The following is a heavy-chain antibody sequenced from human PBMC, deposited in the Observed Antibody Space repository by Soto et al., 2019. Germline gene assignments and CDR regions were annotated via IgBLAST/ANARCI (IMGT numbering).Heavy chain of an antibody. CDR1: GYTLTELS. D-gene: IGHD6-19*01. V-gene: IGHV1-24*01. CDR3: ATGPPRKWLPPGYY. Sequence: QVQLVQSGAEVKKPGASVKVSCKVSGYTLTELSMYWVRQAPGKGLEWMGGFDPEDGETIYAQNFQGRVIMTEDASTDTAYMELSTLRSEDTAVYYCATGPPRKWLPPGYYWGQGTLVTVSS. J-gene: IGHJ4*02. CDR2: FDPEDGET.